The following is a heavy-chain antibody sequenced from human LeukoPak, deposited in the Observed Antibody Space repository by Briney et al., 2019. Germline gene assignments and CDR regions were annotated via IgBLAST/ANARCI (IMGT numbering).Heavy chain of an antibody. CDR1: GFTFSSYA. V-gene: IGHV3-23*01. J-gene: IGHJ4*02. D-gene: IGHD3-22*01. Sequence: PGGSLRLSCAASGFTFSSYAMSWVRQAPGKGLEWVSAIISSGGNTYYADSVKGRFTISRDNSKNTLYLQMNGLRAEDTAVYYCATYRRGYHDSSESYYFDYWGQGTLVTVSS. CDR3: ATYRRGYHDSSESYYFDY. CDR2: IISSGGNT.